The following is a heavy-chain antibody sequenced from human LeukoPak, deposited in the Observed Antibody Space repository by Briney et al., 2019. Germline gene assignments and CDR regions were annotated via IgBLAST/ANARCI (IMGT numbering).Heavy chain of an antibody. Sequence: GASVKVSCKASGGTFSSYAISWVRQAPGQGLEWMGGIIPIFGTANYAQKFQGRVTITADESTSTAYMELSSLRSEDTAVYYCARDWDNGDYESHFDYWGQGTLVTVSS. V-gene: IGHV1-69*13. J-gene: IGHJ4*02. CDR1: GGTFSSYA. CDR3: ARDWDNGDYESHFDY. CDR2: IIPIFGTA. D-gene: IGHD4-17*01.